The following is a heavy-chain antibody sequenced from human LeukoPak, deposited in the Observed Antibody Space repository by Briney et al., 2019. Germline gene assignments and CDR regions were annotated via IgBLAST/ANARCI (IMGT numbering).Heavy chain of an antibody. Sequence: PSETLSLTCTVSGGSISSYFWNWIRQPPGKGLEWIGHIYYSGNTNYNPTLKSRVTLAVDTSNNQFSLKLSSVTAADTAVYYCARGRRRGSGSYGPDYWGQGTLVTVS. J-gene: IGHJ4*02. CDR1: GGSISSYF. CDR2: IYYSGNT. V-gene: IGHV4-59*12. D-gene: IGHD3-10*01. CDR3: ARGRRRGSGSYGPDY.